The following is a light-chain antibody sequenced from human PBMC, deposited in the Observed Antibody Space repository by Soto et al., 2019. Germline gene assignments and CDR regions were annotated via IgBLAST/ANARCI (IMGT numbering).Light chain of an antibody. J-gene: IGKJ2*01. CDR1: QSIGSW. Sequence: DIQMTQSPSTLSASVGDRVTITCRASQSIGSWLAWYQQKPGRAPKLLIYKASSLESGVPSRFSGSGSGTEFTLTISSLQPDDFATYYCHQYSTYYTFGQGTKLEIK. V-gene: IGKV1-5*03. CDR2: KAS. CDR3: HQYSTYYT.